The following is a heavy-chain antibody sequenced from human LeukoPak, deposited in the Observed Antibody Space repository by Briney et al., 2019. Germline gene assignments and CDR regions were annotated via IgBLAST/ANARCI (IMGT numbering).Heavy chain of an antibody. V-gene: IGHV3-15*01. CDR2: IKRKSDGGTT. J-gene: IGHJ4*02. Sequence: EGSLRLSCAASGFTFRSYSMNWVRQAPGKGLEWVGRIKRKSDGGTTDYAAPVKGRFSISRDDSQNTLYLQMNSLNTEDTAVYYCTTNPRGDYWGQGTLVTVSS. CDR3: TTNPRGDY. CDR1: GFTFRSYS.